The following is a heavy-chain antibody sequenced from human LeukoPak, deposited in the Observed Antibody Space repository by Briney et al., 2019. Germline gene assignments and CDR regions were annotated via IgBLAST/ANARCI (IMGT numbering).Heavy chain of an antibody. V-gene: IGHV4-59*01. CDR2: IYYSGST. CDR3: ARQWGYDLYYFDY. J-gene: IGHJ4*02. D-gene: IGHD1-26*01. Sequence: SETLSLTCTVSGGSISSYYWSRIRQPPGKGLEWIGYIYYSGSTNYNPSLKSRVTISVDTSKNQFSLKLSSVTAADTAVYYCARQWGYDLYYFDYWGQGTLVTVSS. CDR1: GGSISSYY.